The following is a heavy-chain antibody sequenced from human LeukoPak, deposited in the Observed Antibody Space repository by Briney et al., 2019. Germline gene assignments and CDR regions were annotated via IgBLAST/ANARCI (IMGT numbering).Heavy chain of an antibody. V-gene: IGHV3-48*04. Sequence: GGSLRLSCAASGFTFSSYSMNWVRQAPGKGLEWVSYISSSSSTIYYADSVKGRFTISRDNAKNSLYLQMNSLRAEDTAVYYCARDLLDYGDHLDYWGQGTLVTVSS. CDR1: GFTFSSYS. D-gene: IGHD4-17*01. J-gene: IGHJ4*02. CDR3: ARDLLDYGDHLDY. CDR2: ISSSSSTI.